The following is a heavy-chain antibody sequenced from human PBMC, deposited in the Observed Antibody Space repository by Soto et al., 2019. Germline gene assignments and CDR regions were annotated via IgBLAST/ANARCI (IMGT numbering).Heavy chain of an antibody. Sequence: EVQLVESGGGLVQPGESLKLSCSASGFTFSSFAMHWVRQAPGKGLEHISAINNEGDSTYYIKSVKGRFSISRDNAKNTLYLQMNSLREEDTALYSCVKDKRGPIYGVVSLIESWGPGTLVTVSS. D-gene: IGHD3-3*01. CDR1: GFTFSSFA. V-gene: IGHV3-64D*06. CDR3: VKDKRGPIYGVVSLIES. CDR2: INNEGDST. J-gene: IGHJ4*02.